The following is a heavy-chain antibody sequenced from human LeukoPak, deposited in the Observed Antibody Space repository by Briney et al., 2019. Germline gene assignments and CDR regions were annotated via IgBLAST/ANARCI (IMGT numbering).Heavy chain of an antibody. Sequence: ASVKVSCKASGYTFTSYYMHWVRQAPGQGLEWMGIINPSGGSTSYAQKFQGRVTMTTDTSTSTAYMELRSLRSDDTAVYYCARDEGHYDFWSGPRRYYYGMDVWGQGTTVTVSS. CDR2: INPSGGST. D-gene: IGHD3-3*01. CDR3: ARDEGHYDFWSGPRRYYYGMDV. V-gene: IGHV1-46*01. CDR1: GYTFTSYY. J-gene: IGHJ6*02.